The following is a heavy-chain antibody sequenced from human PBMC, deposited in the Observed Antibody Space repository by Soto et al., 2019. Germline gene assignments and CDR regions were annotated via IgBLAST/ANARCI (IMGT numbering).Heavy chain of an antibody. D-gene: IGHD6-19*01. J-gene: IGHJ6*02. CDR3: VRSGWWSPFDYYGMDA. CDR1: GYIFTSHG. V-gene: IGHV1-18*04. CDR2: ISPYNGNT. Sequence: QIQLVQSGAEVENPGASVRVSCKTSGYIFTSHGVSWVRQAPGQGLAWMGRISPYNGNTKYAQKCQDRLTMTTDPSTRTAYMELRSLRSDDTGVYYCVRSGWWSPFDYYGMDAWGQGTTVTGSS.